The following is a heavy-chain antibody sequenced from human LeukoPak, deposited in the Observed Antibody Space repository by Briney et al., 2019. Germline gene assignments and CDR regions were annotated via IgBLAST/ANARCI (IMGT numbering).Heavy chain of an antibody. CDR1: GFTFSSYG. V-gene: IGHV3-30*02. CDR2: IRYDGFNK. J-gene: IGHJ4*02. D-gene: IGHD1-26*01. Sequence: GGSLRLSCAASGFTFSSYGMHWVRQAPGKGLEWVAFIRYDGFNKYYADSVKGRFTISRDNSKNTLYLQMNSLRAEDTAVYYCAKVGSPVGHLGYWGQGTLVTVSS. CDR3: AKVGSPVGHLGY.